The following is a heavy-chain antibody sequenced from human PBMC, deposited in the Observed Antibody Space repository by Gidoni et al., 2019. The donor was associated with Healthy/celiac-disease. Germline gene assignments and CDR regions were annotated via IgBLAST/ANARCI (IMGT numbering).Heavy chain of an antibody. J-gene: IGHJ4*02. Sequence: QVQLQESGPGLVKPSETLSLTCAVSGYSISSGYYWGWIRQPPGKGLEWIGSIYHSGSTYYNPSLKSRVTISVDTSKNQFSLKLSSVTAADTAVYYCARELNWGYGFDYWGQGTLVTVSS. CDR1: GYSISSGYY. V-gene: IGHV4-38-2*02. CDR3: ARELNWGYGFDY. CDR2: IYHSGST. D-gene: IGHD7-27*01.